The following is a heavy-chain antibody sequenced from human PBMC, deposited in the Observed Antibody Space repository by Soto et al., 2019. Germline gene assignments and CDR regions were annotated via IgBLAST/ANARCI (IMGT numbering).Heavy chain of an antibody. D-gene: IGHD2-8*01. CDR1: GGSVTKSSYY. Sequence: SETLSLTCTFSGGSVTKSSYYWGWIRQFPGKGLEWIATIYHSGSTNYNPSLKSRVTISVDKSKNQFYLKLSSVTAADTAVYYCARRGYCTNGVCYYGMDVWGQGTTVTVSS. J-gene: IGHJ6*02. CDR2: IYHSGST. CDR3: ARRGYCTNGVCYYGMDV. V-gene: IGHV4-39*07.